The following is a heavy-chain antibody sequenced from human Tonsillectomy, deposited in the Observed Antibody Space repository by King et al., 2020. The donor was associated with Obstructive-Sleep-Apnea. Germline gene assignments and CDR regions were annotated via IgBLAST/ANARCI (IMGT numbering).Heavy chain of an antibody. D-gene: IGHD3-16*01. Sequence: QLVQSGGGVVQPGRSLRLSCAASGFTFSSFGMHWVRQAPGKGLEWVAVISYDGSNKYYADSVKGRFTISRDNSKNTLYLQMNSLSAEETAVYYWAKYSLYTAGSYAMDVWGQGTTVTVSS. J-gene: IGHJ6*02. CDR1: GFTFSSFG. V-gene: IGHV3-30*18. CDR3: AKYSLYTAGSYAMDV. CDR2: ISYDGSNK.